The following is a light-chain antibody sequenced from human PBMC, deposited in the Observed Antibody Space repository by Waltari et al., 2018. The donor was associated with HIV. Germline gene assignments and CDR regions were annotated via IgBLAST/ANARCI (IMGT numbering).Light chain of an antibody. Sequence: QSVLTQPPSESGTPGQRVTISCSGSSSNIGSNSVNWYQQLPGTAPNVLMFNNNQRPAGVPDRFSGSKSGTSASLAISGLQSDDEADYYCAAWDDSLKGYVFGTGTGVTIL. CDR1: SSNIGSNS. V-gene: IGLV1-44*01. J-gene: IGLJ1*01. CDR2: NNN. CDR3: AAWDDSLKGYV.